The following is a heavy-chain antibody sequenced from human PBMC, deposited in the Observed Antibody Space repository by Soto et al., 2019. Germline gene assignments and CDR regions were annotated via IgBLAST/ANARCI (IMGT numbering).Heavy chain of an antibody. V-gene: IGHV1-46*03. Sequence: QVQLVQSGAEVKKPGASVKVSCKASGYTFTSYYMHWVRQAPGQGLEWMGIINPSGGSTSYAQKFQGRVTMTRDTSTSTGYMELSSLRSEDTAVYYCARVAFRGGAAFDIWGQGTMVTVSS. CDR1: GYTFTSYY. CDR3: ARVAFRGGAAFDI. J-gene: IGHJ3*02. D-gene: IGHD1-26*01. CDR2: INPSGGST.